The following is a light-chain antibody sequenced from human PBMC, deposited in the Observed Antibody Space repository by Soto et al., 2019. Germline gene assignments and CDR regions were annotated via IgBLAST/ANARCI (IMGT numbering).Light chain of an antibody. Sequence: EIVLTQSPGTLSLSPGERATLSCRASQSVRVNSLAWYQQKGGQAPRLLIYAASTRATGVPDRFSGTGSGTDFALTISRLVTDDSAVYYCQQYGGSPFTFGPGTKVDIK. J-gene: IGKJ3*01. CDR2: AAS. CDR1: QSVRVNS. CDR3: QQYGGSPFT. V-gene: IGKV3-20*01.